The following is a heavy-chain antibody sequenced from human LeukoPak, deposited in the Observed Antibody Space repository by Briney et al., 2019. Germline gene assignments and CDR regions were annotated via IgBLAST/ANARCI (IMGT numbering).Heavy chain of an antibody. D-gene: IGHD5-24*01. CDR2: INPNSGGT. J-gene: IGHJ4*02. CDR1: GYTFTGYY. Sequence: ASVKVSCKASGYTFTGYYMHWVRQAPGQGLEWMGWINPNSGGTNYAQKFQGRVTMTRVTSISTAYMELSRLRSDDTAVYYCARAAEMATIGMNYWGQGTLVTVSS. CDR3: ARAAEMATIGMNY. V-gene: IGHV1-2*02.